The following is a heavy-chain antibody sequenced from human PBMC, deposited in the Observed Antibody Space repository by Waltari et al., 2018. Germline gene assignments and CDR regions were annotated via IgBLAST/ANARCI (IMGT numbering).Heavy chain of an antibody. Sequence: QVQLQESGPGLVKPSETLSLTCTVSGGSISSYYWSGIRQPPGKGLEWIGYIYYSGSTNYNPSLKSRVTISVDTSKNQFSLKLSSVTAADTAVYYCARGGVGGFDYWGQGTLVTVSS. V-gene: IGHV4-59*08. D-gene: IGHD3-16*01. CDR1: GGSISSYY. CDR3: ARGGVGGFDY. CDR2: IYYSGST. J-gene: IGHJ4*02.